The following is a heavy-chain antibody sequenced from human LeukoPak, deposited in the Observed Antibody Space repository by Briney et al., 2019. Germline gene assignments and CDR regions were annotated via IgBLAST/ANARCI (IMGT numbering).Heavy chain of an antibody. V-gene: IGHV1-18*01. J-gene: IGHJ4*02. CDR2: ISAYNGNT. Sequence: ASVKVSCKASGYTFTSYGISWVRQAPGQGLEWMGWISAYNGNTNYAQKLQGRVTMTTDTSTSTAYMELRSLRSDDTAVYYCARGRYCSGGSCYQEFDYWGQGTLVTVSP. CDR3: ARGRYCSGGSCYQEFDY. CDR1: GYTFTSYG. D-gene: IGHD2-15*01.